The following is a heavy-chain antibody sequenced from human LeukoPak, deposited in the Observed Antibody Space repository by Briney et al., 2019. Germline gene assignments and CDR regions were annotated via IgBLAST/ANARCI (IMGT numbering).Heavy chain of an antibody. V-gene: IGHV3-30*02. CDR2: IRYVGCNK. CDR3: AKVAATASGRWRHEIDACDI. D-gene: IGHD2-15*01. CDR1: GFTLSSYG. Sequence: TGGPLRLSCAPSGFTLSSYGIQWVRQAPGKGLEGVAFIRYVGCNKYYEDSVKGRFTISRDHSKNPLYLQMNSLRAEDTAVYYCAKVAATASGRWRHEIDACDIWGQGTMVTVPS. J-gene: IGHJ3*02.